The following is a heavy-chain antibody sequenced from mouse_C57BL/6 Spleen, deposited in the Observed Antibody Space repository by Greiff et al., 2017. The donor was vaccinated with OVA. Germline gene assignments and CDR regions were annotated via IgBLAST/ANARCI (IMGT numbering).Heavy chain of an antibody. Sequence: VKLMESGAELVKPGASVKLSCKASGYTFTEYTIHWVKQRSGQGLEWIGWFYPGSGSIKYNEKFKDKATLTADKSSSTVYMELSRLTSEDSAVYFCARHENPGLLFDYWGQGTTLTVSS. CDR3: ARHENPGLLFDY. CDR2: FYPGSGSI. J-gene: IGHJ2*01. D-gene: IGHD2-1*01. CDR1: GYTFTEYT. V-gene: IGHV1-62-2*01.